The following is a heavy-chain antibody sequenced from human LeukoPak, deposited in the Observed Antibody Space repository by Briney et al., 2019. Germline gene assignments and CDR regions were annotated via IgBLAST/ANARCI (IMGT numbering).Heavy chain of an antibody. CDR2: INPNSGGT. CDR1: GYTFTGYY. CDR3: ARDGGSSWYHYYYYGMDV. D-gene: IGHD6-13*01. Sequence: GASVKVSCKASGYTFTGYYMHWVRQAPGQGLEWMGWINPNSGGTNYAQKFQGRVTMTRDTSISTAYMELSRLRSDDTAVYYCARDGGSSWYHYYYYGMDVWGQGTTVTVSS. J-gene: IGHJ6*02. V-gene: IGHV1-2*02.